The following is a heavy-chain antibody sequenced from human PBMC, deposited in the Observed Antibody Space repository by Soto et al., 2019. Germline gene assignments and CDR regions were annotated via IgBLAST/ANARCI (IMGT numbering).Heavy chain of an antibody. CDR2: IYNKGTT. CDR1: GASITSVAYF. J-gene: IGHJ3*01. CDR3: AREPLT. V-gene: IGHV4-31*03. D-gene: IGHD3-9*01. Sequence: QLQLQESRPGLVKPSQTLSLTCTVSGASITSVAYFMTWIRQPPGEVLEWIGYIYNKGTTSSNPSPQGRVTISLDPAKTHFSLRPSSVTAADTAVYYGAREPLTGGQGTTVSVSS.